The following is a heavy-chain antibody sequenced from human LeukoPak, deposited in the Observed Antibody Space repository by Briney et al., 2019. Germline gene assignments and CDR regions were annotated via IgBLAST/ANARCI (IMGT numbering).Heavy chain of an antibody. CDR3: AKGTQLGPPFDY. V-gene: IGHV3-9*01. J-gene: IGHJ4*02. D-gene: IGHD6-13*01. CDR1: GFTFDDYA. Sequence: PGGSLRLSCAASGFTFDDYAMHWVRQAPGKGLEWVSGISWNSGSIGYADSVKGRFTISRDNAKNSLYPQMNSLRAEDTALYYCAKGTQLGPPFDYWGRGTLVTVSS. CDR2: ISWNSGSI.